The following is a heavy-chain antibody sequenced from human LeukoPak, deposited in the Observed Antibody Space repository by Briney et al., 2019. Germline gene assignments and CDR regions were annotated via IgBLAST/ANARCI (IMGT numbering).Heavy chain of an antibody. CDR3: ARGRGGYTGYENLDY. J-gene: IGHJ4*02. CDR1: GYTFSNFW. CDR2: IYPDDPDT. Sequence: GESLKISCKVSGYTFSNFWIGWVRQRPGKGLECMGFIYPDDPDTTYSPSFQGQVSISADKSIRTAFLQWSSLKASDSAIYYCARGRGGYTGYENLDYWGQGTLVTVFS. D-gene: IGHD5-12*01. V-gene: IGHV5-51*01.